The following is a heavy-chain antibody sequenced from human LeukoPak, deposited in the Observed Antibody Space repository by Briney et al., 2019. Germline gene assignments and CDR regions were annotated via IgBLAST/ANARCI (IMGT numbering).Heavy chain of an antibody. CDR1: GGTFSSYA. CDR2: IVPIFGTA. J-gene: IGHJ4*02. Sequence: SVKVSCKASGGTFSSYAISWVRQAPGQGLEWMGGIVPIFGTANYAQKFQGRVTITTDESTSTAYMELSSLRSEDTAVYYCATRGYSYAFDYWGQGTLVTVSS. V-gene: IGHV1-69*05. CDR3: ATRGYSYAFDY. D-gene: IGHD5-18*01.